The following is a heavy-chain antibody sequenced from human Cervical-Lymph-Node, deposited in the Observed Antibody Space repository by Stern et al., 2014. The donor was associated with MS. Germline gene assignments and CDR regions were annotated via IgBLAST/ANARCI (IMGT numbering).Heavy chain of an antibody. J-gene: IGHJ4*02. CDR1: GASLSSLNYY. V-gene: IGHV4-31*03. Sequence: QVQLVESGPGLVKPSQTLSLTCTVSGASLSSLNYYWSWIRQRPGKGLEWIGFISYSGNTNYNPSLKSRVTESADTSKTQFSLRLTSVTAADTAVYYCARDNGLRVEQFFDYWGQGILVTVSS. CDR3: ARDNGLRVEQFFDY. D-gene: IGHD4-17*01. CDR2: ISYSGNT.